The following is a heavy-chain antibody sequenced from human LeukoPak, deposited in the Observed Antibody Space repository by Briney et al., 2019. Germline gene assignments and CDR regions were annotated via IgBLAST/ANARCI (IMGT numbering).Heavy chain of an antibody. J-gene: IGHJ4*02. D-gene: IGHD3-22*01. CDR2: IWYDGSNK. CDR3: ARPYDSSGYYYFDY. V-gene: IGHV3-33*01. Sequence: PGRSLRLSCAASGFTFSSYGMHWVRQAPGKGLEWVAVIWYDGSNKYYADSVKGRFTISSDNSKNTLYLQMNSLRAEDTAVYYCARPYDSSGYYYFDYWGQGTLVTVSS. CDR1: GFTFSSYG.